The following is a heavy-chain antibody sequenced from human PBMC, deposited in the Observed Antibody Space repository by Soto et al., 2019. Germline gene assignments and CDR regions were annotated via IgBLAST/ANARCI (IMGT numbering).Heavy chain of an antibody. CDR3: ARVGKRWQYFDRRYFDY. CDR2: FYYSGIS. V-gene: IGHV4-59*11. CDR1: GGSIGGRY. J-gene: IGHJ4*02. Sequence: PSGTLSLTCTVSGGSIGGRYLGWSRQPPGKGLEWIGHFYYSGISTSNPSLKSRVTMSADTSKNQLSLKVRSVTAADTAVNYCARVGKRWQYFDRRYFDYWGQGTLVTVSS. D-gene: IGHD3-9*01.